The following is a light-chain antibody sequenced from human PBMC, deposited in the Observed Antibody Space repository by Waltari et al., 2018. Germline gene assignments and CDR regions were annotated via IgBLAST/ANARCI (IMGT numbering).Light chain of an antibody. V-gene: IGKV1-39*01. J-gene: IGKJ2*01. CDR1: QNIDSD. CDR3: QQYASYPYT. CDR2: AAS. Sequence: DIQMTQSPSSLSASVGDRVTITCRASQNIDSDSNWYQQKPGKAPRLLIYAASSLQRGVPSRFSGSGSGTDFTLTVSSLQPEDFATYHCQQYASYPYTFGQGTKLEIK.